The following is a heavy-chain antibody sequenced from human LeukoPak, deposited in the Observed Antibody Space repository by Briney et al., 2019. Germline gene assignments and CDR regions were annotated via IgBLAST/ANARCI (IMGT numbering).Heavy chain of an antibody. CDR1: GFTVSSNH. CDR3: ARVSYRPGYYYMDV. CDR2: IYSGGST. Sequence: GGSLRLSCAASGFTVSSNHMSWVRQAPGKGLEWVSVIYSGGSTYYADSVKGRFTISRDNSKNTLYLQMNSLRAEDTAVYYCARVSYRPGYYYMDVWGKGTTVTVSS. D-gene: IGHD3-16*02. J-gene: IGHJ6*03. V-gene: IGHV3-66*02.